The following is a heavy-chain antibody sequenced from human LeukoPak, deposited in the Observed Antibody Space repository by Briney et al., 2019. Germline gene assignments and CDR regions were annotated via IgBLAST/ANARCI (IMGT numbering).Heavy chain of an antibody. CDR2: ISGSGGST. V-gene: IGHV3-23*01. Sequence: GGSLRLSCAASGFTFSSYAMSWVRQAPGKGLEWVSAISGSGGSTYHADSVKGRFTISRDNSENTLYLQMNSLRAEDTAVYYCAKADDIVVVPAAIIFSPFDYWGQGTLVTVSS. D-gene: IGHD2-2*01. J-gene: IGHJ4*02. CDR3: AKADDIVVVPAAIIFSPFDY. CDR1: GFTFSSYA.